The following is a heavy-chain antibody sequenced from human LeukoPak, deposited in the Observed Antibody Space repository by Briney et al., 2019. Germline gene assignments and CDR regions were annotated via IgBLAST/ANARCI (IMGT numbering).Heavy chain of an antibody. J-gene: IGHJ3*02. CDR1: GYTFTGYY. Sequence: ASVKVSCKASGYTFTGYYMHWVRQAPGQGLEWMGWINPNSGGTNYAQKFQGRVTMTRDTSASTAYMELSSLRSEDMAVYYCARESGSYWAFDIWGQGTMVTVSS. CDR3: ARESGSYWAFDI. CDR2: INPNSGGT. D-gene: IGHD1-26*01. V-gene: IGHV1-2*02.